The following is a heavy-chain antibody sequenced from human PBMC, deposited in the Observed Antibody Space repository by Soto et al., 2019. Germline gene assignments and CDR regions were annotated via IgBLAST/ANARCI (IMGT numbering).Heavy chain of an antibody. D-gene: IGHD3-22*01. CDR1: GFSLSSHE. CDR2: ISDTSRTI. V-gene: IGHV3-48*03. CDR3: ARGDTRSYYYVYAFDV. Sequence: EVQLLESGGGLVQPGGSLTLSCVASGFSLSSHEMNWVRQAPGKGLEWISYISDTSRTIYYADSVRGRFTISRANAKNSVSLQMNGLGVKDTAVYYCARGDTRSYYYVYAFDVWGQGTVVTVSS. J-gene: IGHJ3*01.